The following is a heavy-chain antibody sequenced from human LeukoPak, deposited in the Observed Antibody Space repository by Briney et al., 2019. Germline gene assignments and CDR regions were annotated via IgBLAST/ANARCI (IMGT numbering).Heavy chain of an antibody. J-gene: IGHJ1*01. CDR3: ARGSGIHAWNLQH. Sequence: SATLSLTCSVSDDSISDYYWCWIRQPPGRGLEWIGYTRYGGTTSQNPSLKSRVTMSVDTSKNRLSLRLTSVTAADTAVYYCARGSGIHAWNLQHWGQGILVTVSS. CDR1: DDSISDYY. D-gene: IGHD1-1*01. V-gene: IGHV4-59*01. CDR2: TRYGGTT.